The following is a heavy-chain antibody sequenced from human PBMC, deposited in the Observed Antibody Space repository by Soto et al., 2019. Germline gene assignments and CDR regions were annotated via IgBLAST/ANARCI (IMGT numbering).Heavy chain of an antibody. CDR2: ISNDGSS. J-gene: IGHJ1*01. CDR1: GFTFSSYW. Sequence: EVQLVESGGGLVQPGGSLRLSCVASGFTFSSYWMHWVRQAPGKGLVWVSSISNDGSSIYADPVKGRFTISSDNAKNTLYLQMNSLRAEDTAVYYCARLPNKSPQNWGQGTLVIVSP. CDR3: ARLPNKSPQN. V-gene: IGHV3-74*01.